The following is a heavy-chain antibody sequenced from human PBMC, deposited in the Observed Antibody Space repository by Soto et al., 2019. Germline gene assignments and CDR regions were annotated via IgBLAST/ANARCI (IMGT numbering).Heavy chain of an antibody. CDR3: ARDRTLTNSYDSSGYYSAFDI. V-gene: IGHV1-69*01. CDR2: IIPIFGTA. CDR1: GGTFSSYA. Sequence: QVQLVQSGAEVKKPGSSVKVSCKASGGTFSSYAISWVRQAPGQGLEWMGGIIPIFGTANYAQKFQGRVTITADESTSTAYMELSSLRSEDTAVYYCARDRTLTNSYDSSGYYSAFDIWGQGTMVTVSS. J-gene: IGHJ3*02. D-gene: IGHD3-22*01.